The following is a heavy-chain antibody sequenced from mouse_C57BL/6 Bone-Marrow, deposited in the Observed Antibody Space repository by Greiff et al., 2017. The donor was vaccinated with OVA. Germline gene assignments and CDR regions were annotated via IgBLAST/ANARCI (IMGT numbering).Heavy chain of an antibody. D-gene: IGHD1-1*01. CDR2: ISSGGSYT. Sequence: EVMLVESGGDLVKPGGSLKLSCAASGFTFSSYGMSWVRQTPDKRLEWVATISSGGSYTYYPDSVKGRFTISRDNAKNTLYLQMSSLKSEDTAMYYCARHVRMTTVVYCDYWGQGTTLTVSS. CDR3: ARHVRMTTVVYCDY. J-gene: IGHJ2*01. CDR1: GFTFSSYG. V-gene: IGHV5-6*02.